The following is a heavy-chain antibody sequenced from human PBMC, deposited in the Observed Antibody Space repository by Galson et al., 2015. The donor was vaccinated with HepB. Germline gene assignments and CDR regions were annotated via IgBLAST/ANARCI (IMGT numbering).Heavy chain of an antibody. D-gene: IGHD6-6*01. J-gene: IGHJ4*02. CDR3: AKVGYSSSPPRD. CDR1: GFTFSSYG. CDR2: ISYDGSNK. Sequence: SLRLSCAASGFTFSSYGMHWVRQAPGKGLEWVAVISYDGSNKYYADSVKGRFTISRDNSKNTLYLQMNSLRAEDTAVYYCAKVGYSSSPPRDWGQGTLVTVSS. V-gene: IGHV3-30*18.